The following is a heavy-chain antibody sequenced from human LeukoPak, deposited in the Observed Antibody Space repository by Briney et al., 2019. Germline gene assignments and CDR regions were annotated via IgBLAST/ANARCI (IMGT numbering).Heavy chain of an antibody. CDR3: ARGDYDGSGSLNY. Sequence: GGSLRLSCAASGFTFSSYGMHWVRQAPGKGLHWVAFIQYDAKNKYYADFVKGRFTISRDNSKNTLYLQMNSLRDEDTAVYYCARGDYDGSGSLNYWGQGTLVTVSS. D-gene: IGHD3-22*01. CDR1: GFTFSSYG. V-gene: IGHV3-30*02. J-gene: IGHJ4*02. CDR2: IQYDAKNK.